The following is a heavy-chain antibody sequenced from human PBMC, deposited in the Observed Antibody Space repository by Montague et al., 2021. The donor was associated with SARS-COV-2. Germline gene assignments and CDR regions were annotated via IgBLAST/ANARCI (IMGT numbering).Heavy chain of an antibody. D-gene: IGHD6-13*01. CDR3: ARDSEQQLVPDFDY. V-gene: IGHV3-30*15. J-gene: IGHJ4*02. Sequence: KKYYADSVKGRFTISRDNSKNTLYLQMSSLRAEDTAVYYCARDSEQQLVPDFDYWGQGTLVTVSS. CDR2: KK.